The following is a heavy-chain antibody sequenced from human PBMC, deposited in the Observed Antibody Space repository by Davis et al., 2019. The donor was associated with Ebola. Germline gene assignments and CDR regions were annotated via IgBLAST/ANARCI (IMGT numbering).Heavy chain of an antibody. CDR1: GGSFSGYY. J-gene: IGHJ6*02. CDR2: IYHSGST. V-gene: IGHV4-34*01. CDR3: ARDAPPTWNYYYGMDV. Sequence: SETLSLTCAVYGGSFSGYYWSWIRQPPGKGLEWIGYIYHSGSTNYNPSLKSRVTISVDTSKNQFSLKLSSVTAADTAVYYCARDAPPTWNYYYGMDVWGQGTTVTVSS. D-gene: IGHD1-1*01.